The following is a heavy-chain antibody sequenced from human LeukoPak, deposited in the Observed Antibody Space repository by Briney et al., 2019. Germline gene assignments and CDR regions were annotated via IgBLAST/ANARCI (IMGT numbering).Heavy chain of an antibody. CDR2: INHSGST. CDR3: AVGATWEYFQH. CDR1: GGSFSGYY. V-gene: IGHV4-34*01. D-gene: IGHD1-26*01. Sequence: SETLSLTCAVYGGSFSGYYWSWIRLPPGKGLEWIGEINHSGSTNYNPSLKSRVTISVDTSKNQFSLKLSSVTAADTAVYYCAVGATWEYFQHWGQGTLVTVSS. J-gene: IGHJ1*01.